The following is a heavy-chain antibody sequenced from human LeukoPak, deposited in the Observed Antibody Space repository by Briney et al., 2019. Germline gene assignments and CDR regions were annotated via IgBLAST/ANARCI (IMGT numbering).Heavy chain of an antibody. V-gene: IGHV4-4*07. CDR3: AREGGSYSAPDY. CDR1: AGSISSYY. Sequence: SQTPSLTCTVPAGSISSYYSSWLRQPAANVLQWIGRICSSGSTNYNPSLKSRVIMSVDTSKNQFSLKLSSVTAADTAVYYCAREGGSYSAPDYWGQGTLVTVSS. D-gene: IGHD1-26*01. J-gene: IGHJ4*02. CDR2: ICSSGST.